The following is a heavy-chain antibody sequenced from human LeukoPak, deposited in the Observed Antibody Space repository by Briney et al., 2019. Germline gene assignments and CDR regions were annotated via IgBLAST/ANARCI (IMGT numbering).Heavy chain of an antibody. Sequence: GGSLRLSCAAAGVTFSSYAMHWVRQAPGKGLEYVSAISSNGGSTYYANSVKGRFTISRDNSKNTLYLQMGSLRAEDMAVYYCARMGVGANYFDYWGQGTLVTVSS. CDR2: ISSNGGST. V-gene: IGHV3-64*01. D-gene: IGHD1-26*01. CDR1: GVTFSSYA. CDR3: ARMGVGANYFDY. J-gene: IGHJ4*02.